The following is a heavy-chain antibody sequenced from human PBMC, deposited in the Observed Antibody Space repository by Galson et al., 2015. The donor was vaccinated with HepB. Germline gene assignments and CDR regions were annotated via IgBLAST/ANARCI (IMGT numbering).Heavy chain of an antibody. CDR3: VREPLDY. V-gene: IGHV3-7*01. CDR1: GFTFSSYW. CDR2: IKQDGSEK. J-gene: IGHJ4*02. Sequence: SLRLSCAASGFTFSSYWMSWVRQAPGKGLEWVANIKQDGSEKYYVDSVKGRFTISRDSAKNALYQEMNNLRDEDTAVYYCVREPLDYWGQGTLVTVSS.